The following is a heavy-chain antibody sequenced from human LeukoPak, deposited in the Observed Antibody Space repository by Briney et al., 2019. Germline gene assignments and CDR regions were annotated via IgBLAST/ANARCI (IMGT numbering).Heavy chain of an antibody. CDR2: IYHSGST. CDR3: ARALLGTLDY. CDR1: GGSISSGGYS. Sequence: SQTLSLTCAVSGGSISSGGYSWSWIRQPPGKGLEWIGYIYHSGSTYYNPSLKSRVTISVDRSKNQFSLKLSSVTAADTAVYYCARALLGTLDYWGQGTLVTVSS. D-gene: IGHD1-14*01. V-gene: IGHV4-30-2*01. J-gene: IGHJ4*02.